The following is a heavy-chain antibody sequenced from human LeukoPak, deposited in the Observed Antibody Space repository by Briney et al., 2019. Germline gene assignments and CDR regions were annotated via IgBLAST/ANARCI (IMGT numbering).Heavy chain of an antibody. V-gene: IGHV3-48*03. Sequence: GGSLRLSCAASGFTFSSYEMNWVRQAPGKGLEWVSYISSSGSTIYYADSVKGRFTISRDNAKNSLYLQMNSLRAGDTALYYCARDRGSGRRYFDYWGQGTLVTVSS. CDR2: ISSSGSTI. CDR3: ARDRGSGRRYFDY. D-gene: IGHD3-10*01. J-gene: IGHJ4*02. CDR1: GFTFSSYE.